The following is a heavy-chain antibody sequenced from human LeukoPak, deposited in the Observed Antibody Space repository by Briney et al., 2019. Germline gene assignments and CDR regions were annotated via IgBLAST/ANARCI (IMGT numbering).Heavy chain of an antibody. J-gene: IGHJ6*03. D-gene: IGHD6-6*01. Sequence: SETLSLTCTVSGGSISSSNYYWGWIRQPPGKGLEWIGSIYYSGSTYYNPSLKSRVTISVDTSKDQFSLKLSSVTAADTAVYYCARLLVAAQRGGEYYYYMDVWGKGTTVTVSS. CDR2: IYYSGST. CDR3: ARLLVAAQRGGEYYYYMDV. V-gene: IGHV4-39*01. CDR1: GGSISSSNYY.